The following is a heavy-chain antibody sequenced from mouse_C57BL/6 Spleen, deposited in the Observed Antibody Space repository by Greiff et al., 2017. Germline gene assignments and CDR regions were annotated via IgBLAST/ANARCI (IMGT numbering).Heavy chain of an antibody. CDR2: IYPGGGYT. CDR3: ARSSITTVVARYWYFDV. CDR1: GYTFTNYW. J-gene: IGHJ1*03. D-gene: IGHD1-1*01. Sequence: QVQLQQSGAELVRPGTSVKMSCKASGYTFTNYWIGWAKQRPGHGLEWIGDIYPGGGYTNYNEKFKGKATLTADKSSSTAYMQFSSLTSEDSAIYYCARSSITTVVARYWYFDVWGTGTTVTVSS. V-gene: IGHV1-63*01.